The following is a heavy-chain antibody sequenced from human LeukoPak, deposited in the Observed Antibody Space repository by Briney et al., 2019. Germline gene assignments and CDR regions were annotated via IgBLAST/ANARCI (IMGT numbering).Heavy chain of an antibody. CDR1: GYTFTSYY. D-gene: IGHD2-2*01. CDR2: INPSGGST. J-gene: IGHJ6*02. V-gene: IGHV1-46*01. CDR3: ARDVYCSSTSCYVLIKTHGMDV. Sequence: GASVKVSCKASGYTFTSYYMHWVRQAPGQGLEWMGIINPSGGSTSYAQKFQGRVTMTRDTSTSTVYMELSSLRSEDTAVYYCARDVYCSSTSCYVLIKTHGMDVWGQGTTVTVSS.